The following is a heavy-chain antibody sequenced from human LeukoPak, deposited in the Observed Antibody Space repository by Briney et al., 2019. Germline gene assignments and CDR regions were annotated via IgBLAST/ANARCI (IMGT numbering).Heavy chain of an antibody. Sequence: GGSLRLSCVASGFTFDDYAMHWVRQAPGKGLVWVSSINADGSSTSYADSMKGRFTISRDNAKNTLYLQMNSLRAEDTAVYYCASQQSFHYYYMDVWGKGTTVTVSS. CDR3: ASQQSFHYYYMDV. CDR1: GFTFDDYA. J-gene: IGHJ6*03. V-gene: IGHV3-74*01. D-gene: IGHD2/OR15-2a*01. CDR2: INADGSST.